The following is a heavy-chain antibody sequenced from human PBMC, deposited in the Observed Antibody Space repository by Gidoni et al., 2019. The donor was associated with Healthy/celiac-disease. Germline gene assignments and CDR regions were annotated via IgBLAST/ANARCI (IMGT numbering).Heavy chain of an antibody. Sequence: EVQLLESGGGLVQPGGSLRLSCAASGFTFSSYAMSWVRQAPGKGLEWVSAISGSGGSTYYAESVKGRFTISRDNSKNTLYLQMNSLRAEDTAVYYCAKDKDYYGSGRYFDYWGQGTLVTVSS. J-gene: IGHJ4*02. CDR3: AKDKDYYGSGRYFDY. D-gene: IGHD3-10*01. CDR2: ISGSGGST. V-gene: IGHV3-23*01. CDR1: GFTFSSYA.